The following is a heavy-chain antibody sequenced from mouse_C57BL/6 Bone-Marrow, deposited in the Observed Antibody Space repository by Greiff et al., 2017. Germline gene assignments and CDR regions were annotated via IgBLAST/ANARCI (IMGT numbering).Heavy chain of an antibody. D-gene: IGHD1-1*01. J-gene: IGHJ3*01. CDR1: GYTFTSYW. Sequence: QVQLQQPGAELVRPGSSVKLSCKASGYTFTSYWMDWVKQRPGQGLEWIGNIYPSDSETHYNQKFKDKATLTVDKSSSTAYMQLSSLTSEDSAVYYCARFYGSSGGFAYWGQGTLGTVSA. V-gene: IGHV1-61*01. CDR2: IYPSDSET. CDR3: ARFYGSSGGFAY.